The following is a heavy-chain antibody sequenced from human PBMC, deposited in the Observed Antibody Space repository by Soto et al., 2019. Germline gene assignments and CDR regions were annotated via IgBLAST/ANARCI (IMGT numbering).Heavy chain of an antibody. J-gene: IGHJ4*02. D-gene: IGHD6-19*01. CDR1: GFTFSDYA. CDR3: AKGGRQWLVTSDFNY. Sequence: VQLVESGGGVVQPGRSLRLSCAASGFTFSDYAMHWVRQAPGKGLEWVAVVSHDGRNTHYADSVKGRFTISRDSSKNMVSRQMTSLRCEDTAVYYCAKGGRQWLVTSDFNYWGQGALVTVSS. CDR2: VSHDGRNT. V-gene: IGHV3-30*18.